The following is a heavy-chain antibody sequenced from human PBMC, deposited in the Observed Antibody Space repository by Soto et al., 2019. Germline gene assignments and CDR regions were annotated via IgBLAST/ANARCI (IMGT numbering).Heavy chain of an antibody. V-gene: IGHV3-15*01. D-gene: IGHD3-22*01. CDR3: TTDGFTGIVGI. Sequence: LRLSCAASGFPFTKAWMTWVRQAPGKGLEWVGRIRSKTSSETREYAAPVKGRFTISRDDSKNMLYLEMNSLKIEDAGVYYCTTDGFTGIVGIWGQGTMVTVSS. J-gene: IGHJ3*02. CDR1: GFPFTKAW. CDR2: IRSKTSSETR.